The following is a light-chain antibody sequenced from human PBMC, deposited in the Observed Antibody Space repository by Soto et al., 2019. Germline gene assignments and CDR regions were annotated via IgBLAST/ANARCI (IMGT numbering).Light chain of an antibody. CDR1: QSVSSN. CDR2: GAS. V-gene: IGKV3-15*01. CDR3: QQYNNWPPVT. Sequence: EIVMTQSPATLSVSPGERATLSCRASQSVSSNLAWYQQKPGQAPRLLIYGASTRDTGIPARFSGSGSGTEFTLTISSLQSEDVAVYYCQQYNNWPPVTFGQGTKVEIK. J-gene: IGKJ1*01.